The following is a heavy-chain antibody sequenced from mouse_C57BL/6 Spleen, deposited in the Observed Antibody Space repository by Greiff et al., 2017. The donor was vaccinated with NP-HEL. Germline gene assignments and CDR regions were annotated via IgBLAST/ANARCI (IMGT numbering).Heavy chain of an antibody. CDR1: GFTFSSYA. Sequence: EVQRVESGGGLVKPGGSLKLSCAASGFTFSSYAMSWVRQTPEKRLEWVATISDGGSYTYYPDNVKGRFTIARDNAKNNLYLQMSHLKSEDTAMYYCARESYYNYFDYWGQGTTLTVSS. D-gene: IGHD2-12*01. CDR3: ARESYYNYFDY. V-gene: IGHV5-4*01. J-gene: IGHJ2*01. CDR2: ISDGGSYT.